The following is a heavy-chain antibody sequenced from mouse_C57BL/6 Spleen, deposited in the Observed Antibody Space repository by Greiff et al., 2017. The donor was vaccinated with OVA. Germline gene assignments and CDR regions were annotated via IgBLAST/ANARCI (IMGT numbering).Heavy chain of an antibody. V-gene: IGHV1-80*01. D-gene: IGHD2-5*01. CDR2: IYPGDGDT. CDR1: GYAFSSYW. J-gene: IGHJ3*01. Sequence: QVQLQQSGAELVKPGASVKISCKASGYAFSSYWMNWVKQRPGKGLEWIGQIYPGDGDTNYNGKFKGKATLTADKSSSTAYMQLSSLTSEDSAVYFCARGHYSNYLFAYWGQGTLVTVSA. CDR3: ARGHYSNYLFAY.